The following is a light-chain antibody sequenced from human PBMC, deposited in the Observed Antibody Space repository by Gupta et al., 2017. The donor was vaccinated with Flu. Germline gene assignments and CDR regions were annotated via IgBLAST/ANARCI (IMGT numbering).Light chain of an antibody. CDR2: WAS. CDR3: QQSYSSPIT. CDR1: QSVLSSSNNENY. J-gene: IGKJ5*01. V-gene: IGKV4-1*01. Sequence: DIVMTPSPDSLAGSLGERTTINCKSSQSVLSSSNNENYLAWYQQKPGQPPRLLIYWASTRESGVPDRFSGSGSGSDFTLTISSLQAEDVAVYYCQQSYSSPITFGQGTRLEIK.